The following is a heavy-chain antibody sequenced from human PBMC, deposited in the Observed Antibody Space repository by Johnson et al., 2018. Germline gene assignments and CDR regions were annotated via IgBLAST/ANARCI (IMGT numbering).Heavy chain of an antibody. J-gene: IGHJ6*02. V-gene: IGHV1-69*01. D-gene: IGHD3-22*01. CDR1: GGTFSSYA. CDR2: IIPIFGTA. Sequence: QVQLVESGAEVKKPGSSVKVSCKASGGTFSSYAISWVRQAPGQGLEWMGGIIPIFGTANYAQKFQGRVTITADESTSTAYMELSSLRSEDTAVYYCAHEPYYDDSSGKPVYYYYGMDVWGQGTTVTGSS. CDR3: AHEPYYDDSSGKPVYYYYGMDV.